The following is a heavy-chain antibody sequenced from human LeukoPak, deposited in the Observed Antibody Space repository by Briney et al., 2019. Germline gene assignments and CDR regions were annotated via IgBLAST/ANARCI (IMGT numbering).Heavy chain of an antibody. Sequence: GGSLRLSCAASGFTFINYWMHWVRQAPGKGLVWVPHINRDGSRTTYADSVKGRFTISRDNAKNTVYLQMNSLRAEDTALYFCVRSLTGTDDYWGQGTLVTVSS. J-gene: IGHJ4*02. V-gene: IGHV3-74*01. CDR2: INRDGSRT. D-gene: IGHD3-9*01. CDR1: GFTFINYW. CDR3: VRSLTGTDDY.